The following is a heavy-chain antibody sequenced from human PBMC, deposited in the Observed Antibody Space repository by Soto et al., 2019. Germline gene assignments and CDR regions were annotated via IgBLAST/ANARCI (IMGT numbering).Heavy chain of an antibody. Sequence: GGSLRLSCAASGFTFSSYAMHWVRQAPGKGLEWVAVISYDGSNKYYADSVKGRFTISRDNSKNTLYLQMNSLRAEDTAVYYCARDMEQLPKYYFDYWGQGTLVTVSS. CDR3: ARDMEQLPKYYFDY. J-gene: IGHJ4*02. D-gene: IGHD6-13*01. CDR2: ISYDGSNK. V-gene: IGHV3-30-3*01. CDR1: GFTFSSYA.